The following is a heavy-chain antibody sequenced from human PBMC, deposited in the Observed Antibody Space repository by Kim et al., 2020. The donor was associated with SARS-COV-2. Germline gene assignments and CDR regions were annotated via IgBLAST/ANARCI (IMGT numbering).Heavy chain of an antibody. V-gene: IGHV3-23*01. D-gene: IGHD6-25*01. J-gene: IGHJ3*02. CDR3: VKGLSGSRAFDI. Sequence: YYADPVQGRFTISSDNSKTTLYLQMTSLRAEDTAVYYCVKGLSGSRAFDIWGQGTMVTVSS.